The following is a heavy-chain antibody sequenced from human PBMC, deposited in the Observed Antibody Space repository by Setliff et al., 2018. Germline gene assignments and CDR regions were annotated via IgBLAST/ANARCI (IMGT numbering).Heavy chain of an antibody. CDR1: GGSISSSSYY. CDR3: ARASLGYDFWSGYYSPELWLDP. CDR2: IYYSGST. V-gene: IGHV4-39*07. D-gene: IGHD3-3*01. J-gene: IGHJ5*02. Sequence: TSETLSLTCTVSGGSISSSSYYWGWIRQPPGKGLEWIGSIYYSGSTNYNPSLKSRVTISVDTSKNQFSLKLSSVTAADTAVYYCARASLGYDFWSGYYSPELWLDPWGQGTLVTVSS.